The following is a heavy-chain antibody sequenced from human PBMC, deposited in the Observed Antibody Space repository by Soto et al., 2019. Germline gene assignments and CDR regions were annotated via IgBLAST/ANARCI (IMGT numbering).Heavy chain of an antibody. J-gene: IGHJ5*02. D-gene: IGHD2-15*01. CDR2: IYYSGST. Sequence: SETLSLTCTVSGGSISSYYWSWIRQPPGKGLEWIGYIYYSGSTNYNPSLKSRVTISVDTSKNQFSLKLSSVTAADTAVYYCARVFYPKYCSGGSCYSYWFDPWGQGTLVTVSS. CDR3: ARVFYPKYCSGGSCYSYWFDP. CDR1: GGSISSYY. V-gene: IGHV4-59*01.